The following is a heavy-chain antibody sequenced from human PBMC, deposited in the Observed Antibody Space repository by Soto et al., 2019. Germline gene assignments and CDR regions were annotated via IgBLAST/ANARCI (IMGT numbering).Heavy chain of an antibody. V-gene: IGHV3-23*01. D-gene: IGHD5-18*01. CDR1: GFTFSSYA. J-gene: IGHJ3*02. CDR2: ISGSGGST. Sequence: EVQLLESGGGLVQPGGSLRLSCAASGFTFSSYAMSWVRQAPGKGLEWVSAISGSGGSTYYADSVKGRFTISRDNSKNTLYRQMNSRRAEDTAVYYCAKDRYSYGYLGAFDIWGQGTMVTVSS. CDR3: AKDRYSYGYLGAFDI.